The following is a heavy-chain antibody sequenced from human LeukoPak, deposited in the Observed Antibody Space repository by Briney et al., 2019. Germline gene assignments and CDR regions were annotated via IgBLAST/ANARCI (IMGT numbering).Heavy chain of an antibody. V-gene: IGHV1-2*02. CDR3: ASSQRGVVPAASWFDP. D-gene: IGHD2-2*01. CDR1: GYTFTGYH. CDR2: INPNSGGT. Sequence: GASVKVSCKASGYTFTGYHMHWVRQAPGQGLEWMGWINPNSGGTNYAQKFQGRVTMTRDTSISTASMELSRLRSDDTAVHYCASSQRGVVPAASWFDPWGQGTLVTVSS. J-gene: IGHJ5*02.